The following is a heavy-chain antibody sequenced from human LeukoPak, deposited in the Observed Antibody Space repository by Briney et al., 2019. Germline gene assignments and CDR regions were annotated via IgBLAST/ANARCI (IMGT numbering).Heavy chain of an antibody. CDR3: ARRVGAVSYYYYYMDV. V-gene: IGHV3-11*04. Sequence: GGSLRLSCAASGFTFSDYYMSWIRQAPGKGLEWVSYISSSGSTIYYADSVKGRFTISRDNAKNSLYLQMNSLRAEDTAVYYCARRVGAVSYYYYYMDVWGKGTTVTVSS. CDR1: GFTFSDYY. CDR2: ISSSGSTI. D-gene: IGHD6-19*01. J-gene: IGHJ6*03.